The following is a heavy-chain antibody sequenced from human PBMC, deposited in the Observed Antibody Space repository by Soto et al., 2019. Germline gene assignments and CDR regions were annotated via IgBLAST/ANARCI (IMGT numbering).Heavy chain of an antibody. J-gene: IGHJ6*02. CDR3: ARSLLYYDYGWGSYRLPCGMDV. CDR1: GGSFSGYY. Sequence: SETLSLTCAVYGGSFSGYYWSWIRQPPGKGLEWIGEINHSGSTNYNPSLKSRVTISVDTSKNQFSLKLSSVTAADTAVYYCARSLLYYDYGWGSYRLPCGMDVCSQGTTVTVS. V-gene: IGHV4-34*01. CDR2: INHSGST. D-gene: IGHD3-16*02.